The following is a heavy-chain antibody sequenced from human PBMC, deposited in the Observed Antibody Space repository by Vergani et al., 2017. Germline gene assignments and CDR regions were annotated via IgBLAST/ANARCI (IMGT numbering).Heavy chain of an antibody. V-gene: IGHV3-74*01. D-gene: IGHD3-3*01. Sequence: EVELVESGGGLVQPGGSLRLSCAASGFTFNEYWMHWVRQVPGKGLVWVSGMNGDGDTISYADSVKGRFTISRDNAKNTLFLQMNSLRAEDTAVYYCARARRXRFGVVWENWFDPWGQGTLVTVSS. CDR3: ARARRXRFGVVWENWFDP. J-gene: IGHJ5*02. CDR2: MNGDGDTI. CDR1: GFTFNEYW.